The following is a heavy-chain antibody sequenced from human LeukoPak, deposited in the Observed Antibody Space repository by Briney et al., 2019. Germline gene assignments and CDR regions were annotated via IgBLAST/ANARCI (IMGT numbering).Heavy chain of an antibody. CDR2: IIPIFGTA. Sequence: SVKVSCKASVGTFSSYAISSVRQAPGPGLEWMGGIIPIFGTANYAQKFQGRVTITADESTSTAYMELSSLRSEDTAVYYCARDGGRWLQSGSISAFDIWGQGTMVTVSS. CDR1: VGTFSSYA. CDR3: ARDGGRWLQSGSISAFDI. D-gene: IGHD5-24*01. J-gene: IGHJ3*02. V-gene: IGHV1-69*13.